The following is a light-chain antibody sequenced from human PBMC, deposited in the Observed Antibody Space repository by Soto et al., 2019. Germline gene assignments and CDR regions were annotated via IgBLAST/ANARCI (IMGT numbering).Light chain of an antibody. CDR1: SSDVGGYNY. V-gene: IGLV2-14*01. Sequence: QSALTQPASVSGSPGQSITIPCTGSSSDVGGYNYVSWLQQHPGKAPKLMLYAVSNRPSGVSNRFSGSKSGNTASLTISGLQAEDEADYYCSSYTASGTGVFGGGTQVTVL. CDR2: AVS. J-gene: IGLJ3*02. CDR3: SSYTASGTGV.